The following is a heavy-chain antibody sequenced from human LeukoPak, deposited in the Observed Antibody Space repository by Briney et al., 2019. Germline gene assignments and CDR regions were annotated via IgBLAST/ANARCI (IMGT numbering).Heavy chain of an antibody. J-gene: IGHJ3*02. CDR1: GFTFSSYY. D-gene: IGHD3-16*01. V-gene: IGHV3-74*03. CDR3: AREKVGVPRLFDI. Sequence: GGCLRLSCAASGFTFSSYYMHWVSQAPGKGLVWVTRINSDGSSTTYADSVNGRFTITRDNAKKTLYVQMNSLRAEDTAVYFCAREKVGVPRLFDIWGQGTMVTVSS. CDR2: INSDGSST.